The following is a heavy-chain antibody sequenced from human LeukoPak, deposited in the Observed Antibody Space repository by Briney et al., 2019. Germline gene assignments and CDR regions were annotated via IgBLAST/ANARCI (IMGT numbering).Heavy chain of an antibody. V-gene: IGHV3-33*01. D-gene: IGHD4/OR15-4a*01. CDR1: GFTFSSYG. Sequence: GGSLRLSCAASGFTFSSYGMHWVRQAPGKGLEWVAVIWYDGSNKYYADSVKGRFTISRDNSKNTLYLQMNSLRAEDTAVYYCARVVRREDAFDIWGQGTMVTVSS. CDR3: ARVVRREDAFDI. J-gene: IGHJ3*02. CDR2: IWYDGSNK.